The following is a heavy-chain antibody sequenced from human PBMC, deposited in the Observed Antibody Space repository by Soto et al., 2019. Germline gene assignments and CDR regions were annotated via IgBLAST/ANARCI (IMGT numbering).Heavy chain of an antibody. V-gene: IGHV3-30-3*01. CDR1: GFTFSSYS. CDR2: ISYDGSNK. CDR3: ARDRGDAFDI. J-gene: IGHJ3*02. Sequence: GGSLSLSCAASGFTFSSYSMHWVRQAPGKGLEWVAVISYDGSNKYYADSVKGRFTISRDNSKNTLYLQMNSLRAEDTAVYYCARDRGDAFDIWGQGTMVTVSS.